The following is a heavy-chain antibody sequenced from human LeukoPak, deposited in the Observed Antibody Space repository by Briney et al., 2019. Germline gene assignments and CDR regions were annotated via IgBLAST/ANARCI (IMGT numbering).Heavy chain of an antibody. D-gene: IGHD1-1*01. V-gene: IGHV4-61*01. CDR1: GGSVSSGSYY. Sequence: PSETLSLTCTVSGGSVSSGSYYWSWIRQPPGTGLEWIGYIYYSGSTNYNPSLKSRVTISVDTSKNQFSLKLSSVTAADTAVYYCARDSFGTGTGTTQGMDVWGKGTTVTVSS. CDR3: ARDSFGTGTGTTQGMDV. J-gene: IGHJ6*04. CDR2: IYYSGST.